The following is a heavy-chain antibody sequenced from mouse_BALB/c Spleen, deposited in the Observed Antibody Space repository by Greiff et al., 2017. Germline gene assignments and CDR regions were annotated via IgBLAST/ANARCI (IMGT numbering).Heavy chain of an antibody. CDR2: ISYSGST. J-gene: IGHJ2*01. D-gene: IGHD2-2*01. CDR3: ARRGGYDNYFDY. V-gene: IGHV3-2*02. Sequence: DVKLQESGPGLVKPSQSLSLTCTVTGYSITSDYAWNWIRQFPGNKLEWMGYISYSGSTSYNPSLKSRISITRDTSKNQFFLQLNSVTTEDTATYYCARRGGYDNYFDYWGQGTTLTVSS. CDR1: GYSITSDYA.